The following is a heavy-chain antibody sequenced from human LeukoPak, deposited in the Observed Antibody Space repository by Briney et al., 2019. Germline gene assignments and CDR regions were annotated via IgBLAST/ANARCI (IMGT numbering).Heavy chain of an antibody. Sequence: SETLSLTCTVSGGSISSYYWSWIRQPPGKGLEWIGYIYYSGSTNYNPSLKSRVTISVDTSKNQFSLKLSSVSAADTAVYYCARHYSSTSNFYYYYYGMDVWGQGTTVTVSS. CDR1: GGSISSYY. J-gene: IGHJ6*02. V-gene: IGHV4-59*08. CDR3: ARHYSSTSNFYYYYYGMDV. D-gene: IGHD2-2*01. CDR2: IYYSGST.